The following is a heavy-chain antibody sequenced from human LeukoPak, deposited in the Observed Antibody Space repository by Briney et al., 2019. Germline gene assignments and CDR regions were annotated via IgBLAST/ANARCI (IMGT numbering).Heavy chain of an antibody. CDR3: ARGGGGSGSSIGY. J-gene: IGHJ4*02. CDR1: GGSISSSSYY. CDR2: IYYSGST. Sequence: SETLSLTCTVSGGSISSSSYYWGWIRQPPGKGLEWIGSIYYSGSTYYNPSLKSRVTISVDTSKNQFSLKLSSVTAADTAVYYCARGGGGSGSSIGYWGQGTPVTVSS. V-gene: IGHV4-39*07. D-gene: IGHD1-26*01.